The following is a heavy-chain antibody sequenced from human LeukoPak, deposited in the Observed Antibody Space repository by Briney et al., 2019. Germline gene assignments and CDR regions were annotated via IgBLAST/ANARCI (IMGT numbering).Heavy chain of an antibody. J-gene: IGHJ4*02. D-gene: IGHD5-12*01. Sequence: SVKVSCKASGGTFSRYAISWVRQAPGQRPEWMGGIIPIFGTANYAQKFQDRVTITADESTSTAYMELSSLRSEDTAVYYCARVARYSDSDLGAYYFDYWAREPWSPSPQ. CDR1: GGTFSRYA. V-gene: IGHV1-69*13. CDR3: ARVARYSDSDLGAYYFDY. CDR2: IIPIFGTA.